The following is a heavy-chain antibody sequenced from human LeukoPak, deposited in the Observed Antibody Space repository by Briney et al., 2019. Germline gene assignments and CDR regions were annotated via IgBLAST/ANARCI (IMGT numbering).Heavy chain of an antibody. CDR1: SGSISSGSYY. Sequence: SQTLSLTCTVSSGSISSGSYYWSWIRQPAGKGLEWIGRIYTSGSTNYNPSLKSRVTISVDTSKNQSSLKLSSVTAADTAVYYCARASPPRYCSSTSCYHLVRHAFDIWGQGTMVTVSS. V-gene: IGHV4-61*02. D-gene: IGHD2-2*01. CDR2: IYTSGST. CDR3: ARASPPRYCSSTSCYHLVRHAFDI. J-gene: IGHJ3*02.